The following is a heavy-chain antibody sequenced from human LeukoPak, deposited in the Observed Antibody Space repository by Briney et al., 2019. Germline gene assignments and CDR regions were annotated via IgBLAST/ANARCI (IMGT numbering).Heavy chain of an antibody. CDR3: AKYATVTTVYYFDY. CDR2: ILYDGSNK. D-gene: IGHD4-17*01. V-gene: IGHV3-30*02. J-gene: IGHJ4*02. CDR1: GFTFSRYG. Sequence: GGSLRLSCVASGFTFSRYGMHWVRQAPGKGLDWVAFILYDGSNKYYADSVKGRFTISRDNSKNTLYLQMNSLRTEDTAVYYCAKYATVTTVYYFDYWGQGTLVTVSS.